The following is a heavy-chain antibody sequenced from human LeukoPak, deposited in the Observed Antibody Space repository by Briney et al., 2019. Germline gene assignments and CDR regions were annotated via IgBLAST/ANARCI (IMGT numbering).Heavy chain of an antibody. CDR3: TRVGLRGVTGEYHALDV. CDR1: GFTFSDHD. CDR2: IFPSGDT. D-gene: IGHD2-21*02. Sequence: GGSLRLSCAASGFTFSDHDMHWVREVLRKGLEGISVIFPSGDTYYTDSVKGRFSISRDNTKNSLHLQMRSLRAGDTAVYYCTRVGLRGVTGEYHALDVWGQGTTVTVSS. J-gene: IGHJ6*02. V-gene: IGHV3-13*01.